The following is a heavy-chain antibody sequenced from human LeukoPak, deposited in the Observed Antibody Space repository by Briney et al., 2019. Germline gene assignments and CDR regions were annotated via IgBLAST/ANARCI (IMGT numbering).Heavy chain of an antibody. CDR3: ARRGLVVVPL. CDR1: GGSISSSSYY. J-gene: IGHJ4*02. Sequence: SETLSLTCTVSGGSISSSSYYWGWIRQPPGKGLEWIGSIYYSGSTYYNPSLKSRVTISVDTSKNQFSLKLSSVTAADTAVYYCARRGLVVVPLWGQGTLVTVSS. D-gene: IGHD2-21*01. V-gene: IGHV4-39*01. CDR2: IYYSGST.